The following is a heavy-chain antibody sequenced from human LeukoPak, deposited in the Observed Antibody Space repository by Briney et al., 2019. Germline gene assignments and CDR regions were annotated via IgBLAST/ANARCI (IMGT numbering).Heavy chain of an antibody. J-gene: IGHJ6*02. CDR1: GFTFSNYY. CDR3: ARGDYDKYGMDG. V-gene: IGHV3-11*01. CDR2: ISSSGTTM. Sequence: GGTLRLSCAPSGFTFSNYYMSLIRQAPGKGLEWGSYISSSGTTMYYADSVKGRFIISRDNAKNSLFLQMNSLRAEDTAVYYCARGDYDKYGMDGWGQGTTVTVSS.